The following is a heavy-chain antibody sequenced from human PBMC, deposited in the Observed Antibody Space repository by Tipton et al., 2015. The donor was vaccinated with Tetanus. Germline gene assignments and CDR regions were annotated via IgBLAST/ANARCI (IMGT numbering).Heavy chain of an antibody. V-gene: IGHV3-33*08. CDR3: ARDPGYTDYFFDF. Sequence: SLRLSCAASGFTLSDNYMTWIRQAPGKGLEWVALIWYDGSDQYYTDSVKGRFTISRDNSKSTLYLQMNSLRAEDTAVYYCARDPGYTDYFFDFWGRGTLVTVSS. CDR1: GFTLSDNY. D-gene: IGHD5-24*01. CDR2: IWYDGSDQ. J-gene: IGHJ4*02.